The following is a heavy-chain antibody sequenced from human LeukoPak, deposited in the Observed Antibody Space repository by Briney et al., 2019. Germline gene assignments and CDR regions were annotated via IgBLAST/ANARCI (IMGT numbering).Heavy chain of an antibody. D-gene: IGHD3-22*01. V-gene: IGHV4-30-2*01. CDR3: ARSPDYYDSSGYFSDY. CDR1: GGSISSGGYS. Sequence: PSQTLSLTCAVSGGSISSGGYSWSWIRQPPGKGLEWIGYIYHSGSTYYNPSLKSRVTISVDRSKNQFSLKLSSVTAADTAVYYCARSPDYYDSSGYFSDYWGQGTLVTVSS. CDR2: IYHSGST. J-gene: IGHJ4*02.